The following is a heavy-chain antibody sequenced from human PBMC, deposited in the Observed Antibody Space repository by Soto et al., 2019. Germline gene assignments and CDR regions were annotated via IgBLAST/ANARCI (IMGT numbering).Heavy chain of an antibody. Sequence: EVQLVESGGRLVKPGESLRLSCVASGFTFSYYTMNWVRQAPGKGLEWVSAISSSSSHKYSADSVRGRFTFSRDNANNSLYLQMNNLGVEDTAIYYCARLRSDAFDIWGQGTLVTVSS. CDR1: GFTFSYYT. CDR3: ARLRSDAFDI. D-gene: IGHD4-17*01. J-gene: IGHJ3*02. V-gene: IGHV3-21*02. CDR2: ISSSSSHK.